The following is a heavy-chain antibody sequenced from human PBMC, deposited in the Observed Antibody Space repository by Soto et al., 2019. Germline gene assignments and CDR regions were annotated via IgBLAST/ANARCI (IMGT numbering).Heavy chain of an antibody. J-gene: IGHJ6*02. CDR3: ARRERPPGGMDV. V-gene: IGHV3-21*01. D-gene: IGHD1-26*01. Sequence: PGGSLRLSCAASGFTFSSYSMSWVRQAPGKGLEWVSSISSSSSYIYYADSVKGRFTISRDNAKNSLYLQMNSLRAEDTAVYYCARRERPPGGMDVWGQGTTVTVSS. CDR1: GFTFSSYS. CDR2: ISSSSSYI.